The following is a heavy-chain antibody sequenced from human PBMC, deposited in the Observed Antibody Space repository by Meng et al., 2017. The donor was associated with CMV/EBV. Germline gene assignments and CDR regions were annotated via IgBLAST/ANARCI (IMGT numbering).Heavy chain of an antibody. V-gene: IGHV4-39*07. CDR2: IYYSGST. Sequence: QLRPRESGSGLVKPSETLSLTCTVSGGSIRSSSYYWGWIRQPPGKGLEWIGSIYYSGSTYYNPSLKSRVTISVDTSKNQFSLKLSSVTAADTAVYYCAREGNYYGSGSYYAYWGQGTLVTVSS. J-gene: IGHJ4*02. CDR3: AREGNYYGSGSYYAY. D-gene: IGHD3-10*01. CDR1: GGSIRSSSYY.